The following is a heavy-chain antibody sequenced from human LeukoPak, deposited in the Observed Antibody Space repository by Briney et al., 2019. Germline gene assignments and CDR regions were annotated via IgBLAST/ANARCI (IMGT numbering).Heavy chain of an antibody. CDR3: ARGRGYDRTGYVYYFDF. J-gene: IGHJ4*02. Sequence: ASVKVSCKASGYSFTSYDINWVRQAPGQGFEWVGWMNPNSGSTGHAQEFQSRVTMTRDTSMSTAYMELSSLRYEDTAVYYCARGRGYDRTGYVYYFDFWGQGTLVTVSS. CDR1: GYSFTSYD. CDR2: MNPNSGST. D-gene: IGHD3-22*01. V-gene: IGHV1-8*01.